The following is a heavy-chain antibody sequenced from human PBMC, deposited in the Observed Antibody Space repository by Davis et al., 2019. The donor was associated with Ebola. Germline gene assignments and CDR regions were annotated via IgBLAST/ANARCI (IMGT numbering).Heavy chain of an antibody. D-gene: IGHD4-23*01. CDR2: IYYSGST. CDR1: GGSISSYY. J-gene: IGHJ4*02. CDR3: ARDLRWVFDY. V-gene: IGHV4-59*01. Sequence: PSETLSLTCTVSGGSISSYYWSWIRQPPGKGLEWIGYIYYSGSTNYNPSLKSRVTISVDTSKNQFSLKLSSVTAADTAVYYCARDLRWVFDYWGQGTLVTVSS.